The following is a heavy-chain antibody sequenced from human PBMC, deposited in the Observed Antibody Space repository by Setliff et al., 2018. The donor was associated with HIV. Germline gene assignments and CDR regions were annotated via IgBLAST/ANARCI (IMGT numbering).Heavy chain of an antibody. V-gene: IGHV4-4*09. D-gene: IGHD3-22*01. CDR1: GDSISTDY. CDR2: IYTSGSV. J-gene: IGHJ4*02. Sequence: PSETLSLTCTVSGDSISTDYWTWIRQPPGKGLEWIGYIYTSGSVNYNPSLNSRVTTSVDTSKNQFSLKLSSVTAADTAVYYCARGLSFYDPGGFDYWGQGTLVTVSS. CDR3: ARGLSFYDPGGFDY.